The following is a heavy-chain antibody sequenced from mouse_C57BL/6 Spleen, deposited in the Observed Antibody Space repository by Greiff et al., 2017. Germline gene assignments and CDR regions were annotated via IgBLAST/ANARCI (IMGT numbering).Heavy chain of an antibody. D-gene: IGHD2-4*01. CDR1: GYTFTTYP. CDR3: ARGGPYDYDGGFAY. Sequence: QVHVKQSGAELVKPGASVKMSCKASGYTFTTYPIEWMKQNHGKSLEWIGNFHPYNDDTKYNEKFKGKATLTVEKSSSTVYLELSRLTSDDSAVYYCARGGPYDYDGGFAYWGQGTLVTVSA. CDR2: FHPYNDDT. V-gene: IGHV1-47*01. J-gene: IGHJ3*01.